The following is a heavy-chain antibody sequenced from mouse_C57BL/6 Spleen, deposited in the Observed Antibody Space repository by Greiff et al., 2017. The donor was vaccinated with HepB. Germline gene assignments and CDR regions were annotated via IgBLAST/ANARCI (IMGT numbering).Heavy chain of an antibody. J-gene: IGHJ4*01. CDR1: GYAFSSSW. Sequence: QVQLKHSGPELVKPGASVKISCKASGYAFSSSWMNWVKQRPGKGLEWIGRIYPGDGDTNYNGKFKGKATLTADKSSSTAYMQLSSLTSEDSAVYFCARGDDYAYYAMDYWVQGTSVTVSS. CDR3: ARGDDYAYYAMDY. V-gene: IGHV1-82*01. CDR2: IYPGDGDT. D-gene: IGHD2-4*01.